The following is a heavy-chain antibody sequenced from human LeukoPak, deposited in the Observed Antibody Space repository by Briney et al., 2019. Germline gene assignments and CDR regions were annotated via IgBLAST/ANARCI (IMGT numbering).Heavy chain of an antibody. J-gene: IGHJ4*02. CDR2: ISYDGSNK. CDR3: AREEYGDYSTYFDY. D-gene: IGHD4-17*01. V-gene: IGHV3-30-3*01. Sequence: GGSLRLSCAASGFTFSSYAMHWVRQAPGKGLGWVAVISYDGSNKYYADSVKGRFTISRDNSKNTLYLQMNSLRAEDTAVYYCAREEYGDYSTYFDYWGQGTLVTVSS. CDR1: GFTFSSYA.